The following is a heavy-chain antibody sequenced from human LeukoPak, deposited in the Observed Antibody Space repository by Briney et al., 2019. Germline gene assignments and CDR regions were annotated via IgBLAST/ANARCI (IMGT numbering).Heavy chain of an antibody. V-gene: IGHV1-8*01. J-gene: IGHJ4*02. D-gene: IGHD6-13*01. Sequence: ASVKVSCKASGYTLTSYDINWVRQATGQGLEWMGWMNPNSGNTGYAQKFQGRVTMTRNTSISTAYMELSSLRSEDTAVYYCARGAIAAAGHRDYWGQGTLVTVSS. CDR1: GYTLTSYD. CDR3: ARGAIAAAGHRDY. CDR2: MNPNSGNT.